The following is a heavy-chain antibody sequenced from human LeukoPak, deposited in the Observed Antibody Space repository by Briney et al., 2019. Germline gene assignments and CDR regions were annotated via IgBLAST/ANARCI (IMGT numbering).Heavy chain of an antibody. J-gene: IGHJ3*01. CDR3: ARDIELST. Sequence: GGSLRLSCAASGFTFSSYSMNWVRQTPGKGLEWLSYISGSSISIYYADSVKGRFTISRDNSKDTLYLQMNSLRAEDTAIYYCARDIELSTWGLGTMVTVSS. V-gene: IGHV3-48*01. CDR2: ISGSSISI. D-gene: IGHD3-16*02. CDR1: GFTFSSYS.